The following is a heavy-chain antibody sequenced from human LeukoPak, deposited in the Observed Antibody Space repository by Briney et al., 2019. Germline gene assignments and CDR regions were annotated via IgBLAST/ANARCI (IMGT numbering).Heavy chain of an antibody. CDR2: ISSSSSYI. V-gene: IGHV3-21*01. CDR3: ARDFPSYQLLIYAGYYYYGMDV. CDR1: GFTFNSYS. Sequence: AGGSLRLSCAASGFTFNSYSMNWVRQAPVKGLEWVSSISSSSSYIYYADSVKGRFTISRDNAKNSLYLQMNSLRAEDTAVYYCARDFPSYQLLIYAGYYYYGMDVWGQGTTVTVSS. D-gene: IGHD2-2*01. J-gene: IGHJ6*02.